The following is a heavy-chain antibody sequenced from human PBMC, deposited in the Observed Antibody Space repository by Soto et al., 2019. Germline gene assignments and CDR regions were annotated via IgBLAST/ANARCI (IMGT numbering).Heavy chain of an antibody. CDR1: GFTFSDYS. CDR2: ISSSGSTI. CDR3: ARLCSYCNCGGPGNWFDP. Sequence: PGGSRRLSCAASGFTFSDYSMSWIRQAPGKGLEWVSYISSSGSTIYYTDSVKGRFTISRDNAKNSLYLQMNSLTAEDTAVYHCARLCSYCNCGGPGNWFDPWGQGTLVTVSS. D-gene: IGHD2-8*02. V-gene: IGHV3-11*01. J-gene: IGHJ5*02.